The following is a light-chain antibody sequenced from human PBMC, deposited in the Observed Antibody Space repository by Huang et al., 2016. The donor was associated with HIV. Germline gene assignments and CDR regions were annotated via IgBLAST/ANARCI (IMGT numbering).Light chain of an antibody. CDR3: QQRKYWPPIT. CDR1: QSVNSY. V-gene: IGKV3-11*01. CDR2: EAS. J-gene: IGKJ5*01. Sequence: ETVLTQSPATLSLSPGERATLSCRASQSVNSYLAWYQQKTGQTPRLLIYEASNRATGSPARFSGSGSGTDFTLTISSLEPEDFAVYYCQQRKYWPPITFGQGTRLEIK.